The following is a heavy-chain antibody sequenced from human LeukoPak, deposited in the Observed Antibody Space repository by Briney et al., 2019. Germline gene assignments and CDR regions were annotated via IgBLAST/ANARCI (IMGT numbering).Heavy chain of an antibody. Sequence: GGALRLSCAVSGFTFSTYCMSWVRQTPGKGLEWVSTISASGDTTDYADSVKGRFTLSRDNSQNTLYLQMSSLRADDTAVYYCAKVGEYYGAGASFDYWGQGTLVTVSS. D-gene: IGHD3-10*01. J-gene: IGHJ4*02. CDR1: GFTFSTYC. CDR2: ISASGDTT. CDR3: AKVGEYYGAGASFDY. V-gene: IGHV3-23*01.